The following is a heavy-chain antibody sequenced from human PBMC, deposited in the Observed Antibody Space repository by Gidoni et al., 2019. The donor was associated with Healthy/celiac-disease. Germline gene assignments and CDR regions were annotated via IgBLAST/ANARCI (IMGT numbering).Heavy chain of an antibody. Sequence: EVQLVESGGGLVKPGGSLRLSCAASGFTFGNAWMSWVRQAPGKGLEWVGRIKSKTDGGTTDYAAPLKGRFTISRDDSKNTLYLQMNSLKTEDTAVYYCTTAYDYGATFDYWGQGTLVTVSS. CDR2: IKSKTDGGTT. J-gene: IGHJ4*02. V-gene: IGHV3-15*01. CDR3: TTAYDYGATFDY. CDR1: GFTFGNAW. D-gene: IGHD4-17*01.